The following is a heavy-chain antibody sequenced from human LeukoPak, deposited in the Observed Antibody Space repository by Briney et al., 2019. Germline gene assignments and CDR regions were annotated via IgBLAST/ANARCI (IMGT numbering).Heavy chain of an antibody. CDR1: GFTFSSYA. J-gene: IGHJ6*02. CDR2: ISGSGGST. V-gene: IGHV3-23*01. CDR3: AKEAALSSTFSYYYGMDV. D-gene: IGHD2-2*01. Sequence: GGSLRLSCAASGFTFSSYAMSWVRQAPGKGLEWVSAISGSGGSTYYADSVKGRFTISRDNSKNTLYLQMNSLRAEDTAVYYCAKEAALSSTFSYYYGMDVWGQGTTVTVSS.